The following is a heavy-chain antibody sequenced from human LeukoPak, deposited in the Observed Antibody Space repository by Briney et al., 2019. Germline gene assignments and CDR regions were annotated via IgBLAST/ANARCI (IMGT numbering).Heavy chain of an antibody. J-gene: IGHJ6*02. V-gene: IGHV3-64*04. CDR1: GFTFNSFA. CDR2: ISSNGGST. CDR3: AKDTQWQYNSGMDV. Sequence: PGGSLRLSCAASGFTFNSFAMHWVRQAPGKRLEYVSAISSNGGSTYYADSVKGRFTISRDNSKNTLYLQMNSLRAEDTAVFYCAKDTQWQYNSGMDVWGQGTTVTVSS. D-gene: IGHD1-1*01.